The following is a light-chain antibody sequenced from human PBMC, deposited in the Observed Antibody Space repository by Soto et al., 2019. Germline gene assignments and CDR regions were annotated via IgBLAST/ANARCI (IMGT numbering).Light chain of an antibody. Sequence: QSVMSQPPSVSAAPGQRVTISCSGSSSNIGGNSVSWYQQLPGTAPKLLIYDDDHRPSGIPDRFSGSKSGTSATLGITGFQTGDEADYYCGSWDSSLSAYVFGTGTKLTVL. CDR1: SSNIGGNS. CDR3: GSWDSSLSAYV. CDR2: DDD. J-gene: IGLJ1*01. V-gene: IGLV1-51*01.